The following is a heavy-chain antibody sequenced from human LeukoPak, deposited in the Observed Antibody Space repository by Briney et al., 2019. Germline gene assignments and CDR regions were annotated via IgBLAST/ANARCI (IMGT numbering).Heavy chain of an antibody. J-gene: IGHJ4*02. CDR1: GFTFSTYW. D-gene: IGHD3-3*01. Sequence: GGSLRLSCVASGFTFSTYWMSWVRQAPGKGLEWVANIKQDGSEKYYVDSVKGRFTISRDNAKNSLYLQMNTLRPEDTAVYYCARERQNKDFWSGGDYWGQGTLVTVSS. V-gene: IGHV3-7*01. CDR3: ARERQNKDFWSGGDY. CDR2: IKQDGSEK.